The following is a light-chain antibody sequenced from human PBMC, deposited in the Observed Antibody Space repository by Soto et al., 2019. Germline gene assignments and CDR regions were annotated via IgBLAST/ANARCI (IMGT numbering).Light chain of an antibody. J-gene: IGLJ1*01. CDR3: CSYASSSSYV. V-gene: IGLV2-23*01. CDR2: EGT. CDR1: TSDFGGYNL. Sequence: QSLLAQPASVSGSPGQWITISCSGTTSDFGGYNLVSWYQQHTAKAPKLLIYEGTQRPSGVSSRFSGSKSGNTASLTISGLQAEDEADYYCCSYASSSSYVFGTGTKVTVL.